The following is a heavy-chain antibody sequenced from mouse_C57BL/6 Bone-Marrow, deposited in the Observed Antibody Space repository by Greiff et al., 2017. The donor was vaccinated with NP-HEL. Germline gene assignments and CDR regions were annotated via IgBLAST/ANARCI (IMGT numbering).Heavy chain of an antibody. Sequence: VQLQQPGAELVRPGTSVKLSCKASGYTFTSYWMHWVKQRPGQGLEWIGVIDPSDSYTNYNQKFKGKATLTVDTSSSTAYMQLSSLTSEDSAVYYCASHYGSSYVGYWGQGTTLTVSS. CDR1: GYTFTSYW. J-gene: IGHJ2*01. CDR3: ASHYGSSYVGY. CDR2: IDPSDSYT. V-gene: IGHV1-59*01. D-gene: IGHD1-1*01.